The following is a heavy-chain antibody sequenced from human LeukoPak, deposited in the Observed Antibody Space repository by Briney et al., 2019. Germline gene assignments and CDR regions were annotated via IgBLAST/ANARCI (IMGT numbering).Heavy chain of an antibody. J-gene: IGHJ4*02. CDR3: ARHTAGTFDY. CDR2: IYYSGST. V-gene: IGHV4-39*01. CDR1: GGSISSYY. D-gene: IGHD6-13*01. Sequence: PSETLSLTCTVSGGSISSYYWGWIRQPPGKGLEWIGSIYYSGSTYYNPSLKSRVTISVDTSKNQFSLKLSSVTAADTAVYYCARHTAGTFDYWGQGTLVTVSS.